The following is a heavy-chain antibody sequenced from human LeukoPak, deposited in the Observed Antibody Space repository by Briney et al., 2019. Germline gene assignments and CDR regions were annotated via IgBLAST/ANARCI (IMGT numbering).Heavy chain of an antibody. D-gene: IGHD3-10*01. CDR1: GGSISSYY. CDR3: VETYGSGSYYPH. V-gene: IGHV4-59*12. J-gene: IGHJ1*01. CDR2: IYYSGST. Sequence: SETLSLTCTVSGGSISSYYWSWIRQPPGKGLEWIGYIYYSGSTNYNPSLKSRVTISVDTSKNQFSLKLSSVTAADTAVYYCVETYGSGSYYPHWGQGTLVTVSS.